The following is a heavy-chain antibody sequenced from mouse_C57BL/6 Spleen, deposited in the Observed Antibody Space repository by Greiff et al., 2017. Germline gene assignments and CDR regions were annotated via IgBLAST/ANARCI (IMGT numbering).Heavy chain of an antibody. CDR1: GFSLTSYA. CDR2: IWTGGGT. V-gene: IGHV2-9-1*01. Sequence: VKLMESGPGLVAPSQSLSITCTVSGFSLTSYAISWVRQPPGKGLEWLGVIWTGGGTNYNSALKSRLSISKDNSKSQVFLKMNSLQTDDTARYYCARNRGDYDGNAMDYWGQGTSVTVSA. J-gene: IGHJ4*01. D-gene: IGHD2-4*01. CDR3: ARNRGDYDGNAMDY.